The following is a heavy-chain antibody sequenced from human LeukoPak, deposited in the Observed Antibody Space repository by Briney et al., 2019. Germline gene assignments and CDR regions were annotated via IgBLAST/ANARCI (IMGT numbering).Heavy chain of an antibody. D-gene: IGHD3-10*01. J-gene: IGHJ6*02. CDR2: IYYSGST. Sequence: SETLSLTCTVSGGSISSYYWSWIRQPPGKGLEWIGYIYYSGSTNYNPSLKSRVTISVDTSKNQFSLKLSSVTAADTAVYYCARGAELLWFGELLSHNYGMDVWGQGTTVTVSS. CDR3: ARGAELLWFGELLSHNYGMDV. V-gene: IGHV4-59*01. CDR1: GGSISSYY.